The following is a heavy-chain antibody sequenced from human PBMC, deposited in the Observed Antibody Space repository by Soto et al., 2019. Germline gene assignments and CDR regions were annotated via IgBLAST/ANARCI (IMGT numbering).Heavy chain of an antibody. CDR1: GYSFTSYW. CDR2: IYPGDSDT. D-gene: IGHD3-22*01. V-gene: IGHV5-51*01. J-gene: IGHJ6*02. Sequence: GESLKISCKGSGYSFTSYWIGWVRQMPGKGLEWMGIIYPGDSDTRYSPSFQGQVTISADKSISTAYLQWSSLKASDTAMYYCARQGDYYDSSGLIGYYGMDVWGQGTTVTVSS. CDR3: ARQGDYYDSSGLIGYYGMDV.